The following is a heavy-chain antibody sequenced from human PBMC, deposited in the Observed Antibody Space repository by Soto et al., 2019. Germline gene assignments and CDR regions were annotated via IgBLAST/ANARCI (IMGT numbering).Heavy chain of an antibody. Sequence: GESLKISCRGSGYDFNTNWFGWVRQLPGRGLEWVGIMYPGESDTRYNPSLQGHVTPSVDVTVSTAFLQWRSLETSDTGMYFCARLPRDCNKTSCYYADHWGQGTQVTVSS. CDR1: GYDFNTNW. D-gene: IGHD3-3*01. J-gene: IGHJ4*02. CDR2: MYPGESDT. CDR3: ARLPRDCNKTSCYYADH. V-gene: IGHV5-51*01.